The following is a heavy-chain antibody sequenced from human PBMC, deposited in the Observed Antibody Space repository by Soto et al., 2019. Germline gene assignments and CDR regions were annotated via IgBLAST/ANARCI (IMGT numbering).Heavy chain of an antibody. D-gene: IGHD3-3*01. CDR3: TTDGFWSGTFDY. CDR2: IKSKTDGGTT. J-gene: IGHJ4*02. Sequence: GGSLRLSCAASGFTFSDAWMSWVRQAPGKGLEWVGRIKSKTDGGTTDYAAPVKGRFTISRDDSKNTLYLQMNSLKTEDTAVYYCTTDGFWSGTFDYWGQGTLVTVSS. CDR1: GFTFSDAW. V-gene: IGHV3-15*01.